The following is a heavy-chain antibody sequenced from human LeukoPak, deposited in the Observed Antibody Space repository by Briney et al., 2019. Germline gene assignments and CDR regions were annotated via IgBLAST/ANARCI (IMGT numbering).Heavy chain of an antibody. V-gene: IGHV3-11*05. CDR3: AKVTSSYYYGMDV. D-gene: IGHD6-6*01. CDR2: ISSSSSYT. Sequence: GGSLRLSCAASGFTFSDYYMSWIRQAPGKGLEWVSYISSSSSYTNYADSVKGRFTISRDNAKNSLYLQMNSLRAEDTAVYYCAKVTSSYYYGMDVWGQGTTVTVSS. CDR1: GFTFSDYY. J-gene: IGHJ6*02.